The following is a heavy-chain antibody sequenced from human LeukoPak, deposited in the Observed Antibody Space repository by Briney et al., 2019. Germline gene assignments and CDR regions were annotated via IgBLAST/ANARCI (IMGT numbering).Heavy chain of an antibody. Sequence: SETLSLTCTVSGGSISSYYWSWIRQPAGKGLEWIGRIYTSGSTNYNPSLKSRVTMSVDTSKNQFSLKLSSVTAADTAAYYCARASYYDSSGYSYFDYWGQGTLVTVSS. CDR1: GGSISSYY. V-gene: IGHV4-4*07. J-gene: IGHJ4*02. CDR3: ARASYYDSSGYSYFDY. CDR2: IYTSGST. D-gene: IGHD3-22*01.